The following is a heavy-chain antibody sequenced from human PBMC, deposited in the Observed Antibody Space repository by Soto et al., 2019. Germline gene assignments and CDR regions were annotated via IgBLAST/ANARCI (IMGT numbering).Heavy chain of an antibody. D-gene: IGHD3-10*01. CDR2: IYYSGST. V-gene: IGHV4-30-4*01. CDR1: GGSISSGDYY. J-gene: IGHJ5*02. CDR3: ARVTRITMVRGPFDP. Sequence: QVQLQESGPGLVKPSQTLSLTCTVSGGSISSGDYYWSWIRQPPGKGLEWIGYIYYSGSTYYNPSLKSRVTISVDTSKNQCSLKLSSVTAADTAVYYCARVTRITMVRGPFDPWGQGTLVTVSS.